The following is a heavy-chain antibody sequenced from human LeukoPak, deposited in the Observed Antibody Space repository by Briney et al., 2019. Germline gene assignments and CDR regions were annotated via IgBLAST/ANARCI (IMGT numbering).Heavy chain of an antibody. CDR2: IIPIFGTA. Sequence: GASVKVSCKASGGTFSSYAISWVRQAPGQGLEWMGGIIPIFGTANYAQKFQGRVTITADESTSTAYMELSSLRSEDTAVYYCAREGCTNGVCYSRYYYYYYMDVWGKGTTVTVSS. D-gene: IGHD2-8*01. CDR1: GGTFSSYA. J-gene: IGHJ6*03. CDR3: AREGCTNGVCYSRYYYYYYMDV. V-gene: IGHV1-69*13.